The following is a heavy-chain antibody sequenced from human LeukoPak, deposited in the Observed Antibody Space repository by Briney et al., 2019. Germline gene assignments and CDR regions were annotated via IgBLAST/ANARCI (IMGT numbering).Heavy chain of an antibody. J-gene: IGHJ5*02. V-gene: IGHV4-34*01. CDR1: GGSFSGYY. CDR3: ARGLLSA. CDR2: INHSGST. Sequence: SETLSLTCAAYGGSFSGYYWSWIRQPPGKGLEWIGEINHSGSTNYNPSLKSRVTISVDTSKNQFSLKLSSVTAADTAVYYCARGLLSAWGQGTLVTVSS.